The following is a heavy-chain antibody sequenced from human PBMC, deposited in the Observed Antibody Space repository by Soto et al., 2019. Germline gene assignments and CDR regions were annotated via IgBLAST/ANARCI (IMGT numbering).Heavy chain of an antibody. J-gene: IGHJ5*02. V-gene: IGHV4-31*03. CDR1: GGSISSGGYY. Sequence: SETLSLTCTVSGGSISSGGYYWSWIRQHPGKGLEWVGYIFYSGSTYYNPSLKSRVTISVDTSRNQFSLKLSSVTAADTAVYYCARTFCSSTSCFDAQFDPWGQGTQVTVSS. CDR2: IFYSGST. CDR3: ARTFCSSTSCFDAQFDP. D-gene: IGHD2-2*01.